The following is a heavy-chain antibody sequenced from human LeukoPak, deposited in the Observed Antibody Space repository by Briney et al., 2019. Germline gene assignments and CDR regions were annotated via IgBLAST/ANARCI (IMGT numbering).Heavy chain of an antibody. CDR3: ARDSLMVPAAGGYYYYGMDV. CDR1: GGSISSYY. J-gene: IGHJ6*02. V-gene: IGHV4-59*01. CDR2: IYYSGST. Sequence: SETLSLTCTVSGGSISSYYWSWIRQPPGKGLEWIGYIYYSGSTNYNPSLKSRVTISVDTSKNQFSLKLSSVTAADTAVYYCARDSLMVPAAGGYYYYGMDVWGQGTTVTVSS. D-gene: IGHD2-2*01.